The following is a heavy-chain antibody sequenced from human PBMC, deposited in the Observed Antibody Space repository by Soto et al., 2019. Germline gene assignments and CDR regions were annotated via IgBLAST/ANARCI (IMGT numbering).Heavy chain of an antibody. CDR3: ATTLNKYSFSVLGSCSSTSWLTTLDV. J-gene: IGHJ6*02. CDR2: FDPEDGET. CDR1: GYTLTELS. V-gene: IGHV1-24*01. D-gene: IGHD2-2*01. Sequence: QVQLVQSGAEVKKPGASVKVSCKVSGYTLTELSMHWVRQAPGKGLEWMGGFDPEDGETIYAQKFQGRVTMTEHTSTDTAYMELSSLRSEDTAVYYCATTLNKYSFSVLGSCSSTSWLTTLDVWGQGTTVTVSS.